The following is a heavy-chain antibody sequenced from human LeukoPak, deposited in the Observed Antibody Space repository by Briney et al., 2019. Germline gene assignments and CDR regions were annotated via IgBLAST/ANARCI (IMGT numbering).Heavy chain of an antibody. CDR3: ARDQGSYGMDV. Sequence: SATLSLNWTVSGGSISSFSWSWIRQPPGPALGWIGYIYYSGSTNYNPSLKSRVTISVDTSKNQFSLKLSSVTAADTAVYYCARDQGSYGMDVWGQGTTVTVSS. D-gene: IGHD2-15*01. J-gene: IGHJ6*02. V-gene: IGHV4-59*01. CDR2: IYYSGST. CDR1: GGSISSFS.